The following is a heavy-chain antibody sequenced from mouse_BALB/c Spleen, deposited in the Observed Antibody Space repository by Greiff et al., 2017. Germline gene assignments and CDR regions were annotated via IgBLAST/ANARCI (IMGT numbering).Heavy chain of an antibody. V-gene: IGHV5-12-1*01. J-gene: IGHJ3*01. CDR1: GFAFSSYD. Sequence: EVHLVESGGGLVKPGGSLKLSCAASGFAFSSYDMSWVRQTPEKRLEWVAYISSGGGSTYYPDTVKGRFTISRDNAKNTLYLQMSSLKSEDTAMYYCARLGGYDGAWFAYWGQGTLVTVSA. D-gene: IGHD2-2*01. CDR2: ISSGGGST. CDR3: ARLGGYDGAWFAY.